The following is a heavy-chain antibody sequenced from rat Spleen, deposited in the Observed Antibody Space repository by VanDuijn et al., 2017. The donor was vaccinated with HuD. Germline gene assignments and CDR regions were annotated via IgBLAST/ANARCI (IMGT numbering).Heavy chain of an antibody. J-gene: IGHJ3*01. D-gene: IGHD1-9*01. CDR1: GLTFNNYY. Sequence: EVQLVESGGGLVQSGRSMKLSCAVSGLTFNNYYMAWVRQAPTKGLEWVASVSHDGVNTYYRDSVKGRFTISRDNAKSTLYRQMDSLRSEDTATYYCARHPTYYGFDGDWFACWGQGTLVTVSS. V-gene: IGHV5-25*01. CDR3: ARHPTYYGFDGDWFAC. CDR2: VSHDGVNT.